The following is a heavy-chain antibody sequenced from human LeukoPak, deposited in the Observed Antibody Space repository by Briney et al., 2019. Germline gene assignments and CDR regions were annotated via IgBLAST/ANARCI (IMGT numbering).Heavy chain of an antibody. Sequence: SETLSLTCTVSGGSISSYYWSWIRQPPGKGLEWIGYIYYSGNTNYNPSLKSRVTISVDTSKNQFSLKLSSVTAADTAVYYCARSRRFWDAFDIWGQGTMVTVSS. D-gene: IGHD3-3*01. CDR2: IYYSGNT. CDR1: GGSISSYY. V-gene: IGHV4-59*01. J-gene: IGHJ3*02. CDR3: ARSRRFWDAFDI.